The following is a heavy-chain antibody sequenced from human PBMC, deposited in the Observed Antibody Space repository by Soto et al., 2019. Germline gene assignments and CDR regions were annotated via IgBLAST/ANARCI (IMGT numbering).Heavy chain of an antibody. CDR3: ARGSFWYGLDV. CDR1: GFTFSSYA. CDR2: ISYDGSNK. J-gene: IGHJ6*02. V-gene: IGHV3-30-3*01. D-gene: IGHD3-3*01. Sequence: GGSLRLSCAASGFTFSSYAMHWVRQAPGKGLEWVAVISYDGSNKYYADSVKGRFTISRDNSKNTLYLQMNSLRAEDTAVYYCARGSFWYGLDVWGQGTTVTVSS.